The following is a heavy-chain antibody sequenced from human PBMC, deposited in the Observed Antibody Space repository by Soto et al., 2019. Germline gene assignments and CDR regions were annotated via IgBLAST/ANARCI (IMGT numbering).Heavy chain of an antibody. CDR1: GGSISSSSYY. D-gene: IGHD3-22*01. CDR3: AKIGVGVKGYYY. CDR2: INYSGST. J-gene: IGHJ4*02. Sequence: QLQLQESGPGLVKPSETLSLTCTVSGGSISSSSYYWGWIRQPPGKGREWIGSINYSGSTYDNPSLTSRVTISVDTSKTQFSLKRSSVTDADTAVYCCAKIGVGVKGYYYWGQGTLVTVSS. V-gene: IGHV4-39*01.